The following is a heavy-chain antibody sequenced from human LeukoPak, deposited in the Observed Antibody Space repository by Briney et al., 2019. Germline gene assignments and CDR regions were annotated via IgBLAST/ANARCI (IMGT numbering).Heavy chain of an antibody. CDR1: GFTFSSYV. J-gene: IGHJ4*02. CDR2: IGESGGSA. Sequence: GGSLRLSCAASGFTFSSYVMTWVRQAPGKGLEWVSSIGESGGSAYYADSVEGRFTISGDNSKFTLYLQMNSLRAEDTAVYYCAKRVGGTKGAYDYWGQGTLVTVSS. V-gene: IGHV3-23*01. CDR3: AKRVGGTKGAYDY. D-gene: IGHD1-26*01.